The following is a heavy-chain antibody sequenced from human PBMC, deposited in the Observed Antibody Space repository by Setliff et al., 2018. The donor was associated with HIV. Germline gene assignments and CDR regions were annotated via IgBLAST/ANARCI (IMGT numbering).Heavy chain of an antibody. CDR3: ARRATTGDYHHFFDF. CDR2: IIPMFDTK. V-gene: IGHV1-69*05. D-gene: IGHD4-17*01. Sequence: SVKVSCKASGGTFSSYAISWVRQAPGQGLDWMGGIIPMFDTKNYAQDFQDRVTIKTDESATTAYMELRSLVSDDTAVYYCARRATTGDYHHFFDFWGQGTLVTVSS. J-gene: IGHJ4*02. CDR1: GGTFSSYA.